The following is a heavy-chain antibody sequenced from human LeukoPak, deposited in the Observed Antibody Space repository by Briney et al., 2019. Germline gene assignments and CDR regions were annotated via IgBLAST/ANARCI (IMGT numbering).Heavy chain of an antibody. CDR3: AKSRVWDKVRLDP. CDR1: GFTFSSYA. Sequence: GGSLRLSCAASGFTFSSYAMSWVRQAPGKGLEWVSVISGSSSSTYYADSAKGRFTISRDNSKNTLYLQMNSLRAEDTAVYYCAKSRVWDKVRLDPWGQGTLVTVSS. V-gene: IGHV3-23*01. CDR2: ISGSSSST. J-gene: IGHJ5*02. D-gene: IGHD1-26*01.